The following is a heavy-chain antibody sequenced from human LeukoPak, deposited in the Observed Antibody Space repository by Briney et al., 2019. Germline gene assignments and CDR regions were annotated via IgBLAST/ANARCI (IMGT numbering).Heavy chain of an antibody. V-gene: IGHV3-66*01. CDR3: ARDSSRFLEWPRGGMDV. Sequence: PGGSLRLSCAASGFTVSSNYMSWVRQAPGKGLEWVSVIYSGGSTYYADSVKGRLTISRDNSKNTLYLQMNSLRAEDTAVYYCARDSSRFLEWPRGGMDVWGQGTTVTVSS. CDR2: IYSGGST. D-gene: IGHD3-3*01. CDR1: GFTVSSNY. J-gene: IGHJ6*02.